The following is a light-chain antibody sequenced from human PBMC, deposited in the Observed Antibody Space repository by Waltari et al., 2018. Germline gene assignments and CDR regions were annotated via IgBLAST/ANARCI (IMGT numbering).Light chain of an antibody. Sequence: QSALTQPASVSGSPGQSITISCTGTSTDVDSYNYVSWYQQHPGQAPKLIIYGVTDRPPGVSKRVSGSKSGNTASLPISGLQAEDEADYYCSSYTLSSNLEVFGGGTKLTVL. CDR3: SSYTLSSNLEV. CDR1: STDVDSYNY. V-gene: IGLV2-14*01. CDR2: GVT. J-gene: IGLJ2*01.